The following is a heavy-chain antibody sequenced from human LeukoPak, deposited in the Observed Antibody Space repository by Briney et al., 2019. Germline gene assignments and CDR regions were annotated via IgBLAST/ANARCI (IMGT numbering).Heavy chain of an antibody. V-gene: IGHV3-21*01. CDR2: ISSSSNYI. CDR3: ARDLARAGTTDPFVK. J-gene: IGHJ4*02. D-gene: IGHD1-7*01. Sequence: GGSLRRSCAASGFTFSSYSMNWVRQAPGKGLEWVSSISSSSNYIYYADSVKGRFTISRDNAKNSLYLKLNSLRAEDTAVYYCARDLARAGTTDPFVKWGQGTLVTVSS. CDR1: GFTFSSYS.